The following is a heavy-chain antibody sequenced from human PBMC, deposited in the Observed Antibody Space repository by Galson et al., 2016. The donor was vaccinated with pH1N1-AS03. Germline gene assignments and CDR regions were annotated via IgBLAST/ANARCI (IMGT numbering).Heavy chain of an antibody. D-gene: IGHD1-26*01. V-gene: IGHV1-2*02. Sequence: SVKVSCKAFGYTFTTYGISWVRQAPGQGLEWMGWINPSSGGTKFAQKFQGTVSTTTDTPTRTAYMELSRLRSDDTAVYYCARGGGSALDSWGQGTLVTVSS. CDR1: GYTFTTYG. CDR2: INPSSGGT. J-gene: IGHJ4*02. CDR3: ARGGGSALDS.